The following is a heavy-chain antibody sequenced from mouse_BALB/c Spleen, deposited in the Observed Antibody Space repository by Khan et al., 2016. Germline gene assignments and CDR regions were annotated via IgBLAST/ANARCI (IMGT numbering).Heavy chain of an antibody. CDR3: ARRGDYDVDFDY. V-gene: IGHV3-2*02. D-gene: IGHD2-4*01. CDR1: GYSITSDYA. Sequence: EVQLQESGPGLVKPSQSLSLTCTVTGYSITSDYAWNWIRQFPGNKLEWMGYISYSGSTSYNPSLKSRISITRDTSKNQFFLQLNSVTTEDTATYYSARRGDYDVDFDYWGQGTTLTVSS. CDR2: ISYSGST. J-gene: IGHJ2*01.